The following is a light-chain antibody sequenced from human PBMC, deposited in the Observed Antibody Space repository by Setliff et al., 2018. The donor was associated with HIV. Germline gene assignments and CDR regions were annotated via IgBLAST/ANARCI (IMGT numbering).Light chain of an antibody. CDR1: QHISRW. CDR3: QQANSFPFT. CDR2: AAS. J-gene: IGKJ4*01. Sequence: DIQMTQSPSSVSASVGERVTLTCRASQHISRWLAWYQQKPGKAPRLLIYAASSLQSGVPSRFSGSASGTDFTLTINSLQPEDFATYYCQQANSFPFTFGGGTKVDIK. V-gene: IGKV1-12*01.